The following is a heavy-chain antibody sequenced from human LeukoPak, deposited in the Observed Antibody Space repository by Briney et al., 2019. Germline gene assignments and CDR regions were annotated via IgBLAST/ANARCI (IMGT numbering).Heavy chain of an antibody. D-gene: IGHD5-18*01. J-gene: IGHJ4*02. CDR1: GFTFSSYA. CDR3: ARDRYSYGCFDY. CDR2: ISYDGSNK. Sequence: GGSLRLSCAASGFTFSSYAMHWVRQAPGKGLEWVAVISYDGSNKYYADSVKGRFTISRDNSKNTLYLQMNSLRVEDTAVYYCARDRYSYGCFDYWGQGTLVTVSS. V-gene: IGHV3-30-3*01.